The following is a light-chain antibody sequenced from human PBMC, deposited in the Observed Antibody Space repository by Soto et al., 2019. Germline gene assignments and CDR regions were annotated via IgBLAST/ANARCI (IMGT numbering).Light chain of an antibody. CDR3: QQYDTYPTT. CDR2: KAS. V-gene: IGKV1-5*03. J-gene: IGKJ1*01. Sequence: DIQMTQSPSTLSASVGDRVTIACRASQSISDWLAWYQQKPGQAPKFLIYKASNLESGVPSRFSGSGSGTEFTRTISSLQPDDFATYYCQQYDTYPTTFGQGTKVEIK. CDR1: QSISDW.